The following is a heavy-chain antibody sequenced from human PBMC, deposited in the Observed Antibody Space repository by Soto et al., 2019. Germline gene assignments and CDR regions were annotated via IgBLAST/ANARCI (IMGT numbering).Heavy chain of an antibody. CDR3: ARASMYIWNDH. V-gene: IGHV1-8*01. D-gene: IGHD1-20*01. CDR2: VNPSSGNT. J-gene: IGHJ5*02. CDR1: GYTFTTYD. Sequence: QVQLVQSGAEVKRPGASVKVSFEASGYTFTTYDIHWVRQASGQGLEWMGCVNPSSGNTVYAQKFHGRVTMTRDTSISTAYMELSSLKSDDTAIYYCARASMYIWNDHWGQGTLVTVSS.